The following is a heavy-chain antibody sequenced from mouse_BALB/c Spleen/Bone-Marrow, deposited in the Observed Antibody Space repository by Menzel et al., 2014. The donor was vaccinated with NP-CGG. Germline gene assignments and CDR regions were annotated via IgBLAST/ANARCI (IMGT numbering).Heavy chain of an antibody. J-gene: IGHJ3*01. CDR1: GDSITSGY. D-gene: IGHD2-1*01. CDR2: ISYSDST. CDR3: AGSSLLAKPAWFAY. Sequence: DVQLVESGPSLVKPSQTLSLTCSVTGDSITSGYWNWIRKFPGNKLEYMGYISYSDSTYYNPSLKSRISITRDTSKNQCYLQLKSVTPEDTATYYWAGSSLLAKPAWFAYWGQGTLVTVSA. V-gene: IGHV3-8*02.